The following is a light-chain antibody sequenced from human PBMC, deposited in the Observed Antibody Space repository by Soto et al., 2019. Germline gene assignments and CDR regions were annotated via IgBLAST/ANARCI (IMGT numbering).Light chain of an antibody. V-gene: IGLV4-60*02. CDR1: SGHSSYI. CDR2: LEGSGSY. J-gene: IGLJ1*01. CDR3: ETWDSNTYV. Sequence: QLVLTQSSSASASLGSSVKLTCTLSSGHSSYIIAWHQQQPGKAPRYLMKLEGSGSYNKGSGVPDRFSGSSSGADRYLTISNLQFEDEADYYCETWDSNTYVLGTGTKLTVL.